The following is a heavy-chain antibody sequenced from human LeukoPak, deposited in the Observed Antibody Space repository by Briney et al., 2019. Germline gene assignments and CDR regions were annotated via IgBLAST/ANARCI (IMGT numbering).Heavy chain of an antibody. CDR1: GYTFTSYD. CDR2: MNPNSGNT. CDR3: ARYYYDSSGYYTFDY. J-gene: IGHJ4*02. Sequence: ASVKVSCKASGYTFTSYDINWVRQATGQGLEWMGWMNPNSGNTAYAQKFQGRVTMTRDTSTSTVYMELSSLRSEDTAVYYCARYYYDSSGYYTFDYWGQGTLVTVPS. D-gene: IGHD3-22*01. V-gene: IGHV1-8*02.